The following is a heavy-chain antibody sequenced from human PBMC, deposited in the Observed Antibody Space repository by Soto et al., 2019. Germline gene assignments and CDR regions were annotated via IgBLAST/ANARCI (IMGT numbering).Heavy chain of an antibody. V-gene: IGHV3-9*01. CDR2: ISFNSGPI. D-gene: IGHD2-2*01. Sequence: SLRPASVASGFTFADKAMQWVRPAEGEGLGWVSGISFNSGPIGYAESVKGRFTISRDNARNTLYMQMNSLRAEDTALYYCARDIEENQLLYDALDFWGQGTMVTVSS. J-gene: IGHJ3*01. CDR3: ARDIEENQLLYDALDF. CDR1: GFTFADKA.